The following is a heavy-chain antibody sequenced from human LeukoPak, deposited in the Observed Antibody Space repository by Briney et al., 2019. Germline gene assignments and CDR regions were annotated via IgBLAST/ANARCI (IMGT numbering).Heavy chain of an antibody. Sequence: GGSLRLSCAASGFTFNNYAMSWVRQAPGKGLEWVSSISGSGDYTFYADSVKGRFTISRDNYKDTLYLQMNSLRVDDKAIYYCAKDRPNYYGTNGQYYTRNGDYWGQGTLVSVSS. CDR3: AKDRPNYYGTNGQYYTRNGDY. CDR1: GFTFNNYA. J-gene: IGHJ4*02. CDR2: ISGSGDYT. D-gene: IGHD2-8*01. V-gene: IGHV3-23*01.